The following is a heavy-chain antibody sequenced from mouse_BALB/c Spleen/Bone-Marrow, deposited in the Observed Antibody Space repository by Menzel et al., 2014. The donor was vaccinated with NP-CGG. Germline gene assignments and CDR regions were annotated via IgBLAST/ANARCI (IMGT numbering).Heavy chain of an antibody. CDR1: GFNIEDTY. Sequence: EVQLVESGAEVVKPGAPVKLSCTASGFNIEDTYIHWVKQRPEQGLEWIGRIDPANGNTKYDPKFQDRATITADTSSNTAYLQLSSLTSEDTAVHYCARGNYGNYGDYWGQGTTLTVSS. D-gene: IGHD2-1*01. J-gene: IGHJ2*01. CDR3: ARGNYGNYGDY. CDR2: IDPANGNT. V-gene: IGHV14-3*02.